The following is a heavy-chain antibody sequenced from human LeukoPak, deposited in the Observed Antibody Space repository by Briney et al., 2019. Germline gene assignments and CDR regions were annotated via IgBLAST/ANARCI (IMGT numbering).Heavy chain of an antibody. CDR2: INHSGST. CDR1: GGSFSGYY. D-gene: IGHD2-2*01. Sequence: SETLSLTCAVYGGSFSGYYWSWIRQPPGKGLEWIGEINHSGSTNYNPPLKSRVTISVDTSKNQFSLKLSSVTAADTAVYYCARGGSSTSCFGAYCFDYWGQGTLVTVSS. V-gene: IGHV4-34*01. CDR3: ARGGSSTSCFGAYCFDY. J-gene: IGHJ4*02.